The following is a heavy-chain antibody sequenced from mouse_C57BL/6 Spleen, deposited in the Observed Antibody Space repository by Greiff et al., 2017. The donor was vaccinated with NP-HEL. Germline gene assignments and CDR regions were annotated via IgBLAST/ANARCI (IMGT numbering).Heavy chain of an antibody. V-gene: IGHV1-53*01. D-gene: IGHD1-1*01. CDR3: ARAVYYGSSYWYFDV. J-gene: IGHJ1*03. CDR1: GYTFTSYW. CDR2: INPSNGGT. Sequence: QVQLQQPGTELVKPGASVKLSCKASGYTFTSYWMPWVKQRPGQGLEWIGNINPSNGGTNYNEKFKSKATLTVDKSSSTAYMQLSSLTSEDSAVYYCARAVYYGSSYWYFDVWGTGTTVTVSS.